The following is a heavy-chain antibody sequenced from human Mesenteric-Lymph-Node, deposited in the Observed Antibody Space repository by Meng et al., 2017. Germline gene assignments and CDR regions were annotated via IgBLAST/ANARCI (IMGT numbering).Heavy chain of an antibody. D-gene: IGHD3-3*01. J-gene: IGHJ4*02. V-gene: IGHV3-30*01. Sequence: GESLKISCAASGFTFSSYAMHWVRQAPGKGLEWVAVISYDGSNKYYADSVKGRFTISRDNSKNTLYLQMNGLGADDTAVYYCARDLAWVLFDYWGQGALVTVSS. CDR3: ARDLAWVLFDY. CDR2: ISYDGSNK. CDR1: GFTFSSYA.